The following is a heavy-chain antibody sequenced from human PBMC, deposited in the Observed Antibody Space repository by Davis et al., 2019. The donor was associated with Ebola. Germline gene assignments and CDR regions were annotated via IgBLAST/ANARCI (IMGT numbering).Heavy chain of an antibody. V-gene: IGHV3-48*04. J-gene: IGHJ4*02. Sequence: GESLKISCAASGFTFSSYWMSWVRQAPGKGLEWVSYISSSGSTIYYADSVKCRFTISRDNAKNSLYLQMNSLRVEDTAVYYCARSRYNWNYVWFLDCWGQGTLVTVSS. CDR2: ISSSGSTI. CDR1: GFTFSSYW. D-gene: IGHD1-7*01. CDR3: ARSRYNWNYVWFLDC.